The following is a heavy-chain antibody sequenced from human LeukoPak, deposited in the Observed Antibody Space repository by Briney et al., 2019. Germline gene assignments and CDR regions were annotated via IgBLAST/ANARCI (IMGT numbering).Heavy chain of an antibody. Sequence: GGSLRLSCAASGFTLSTYVMSWVRQAPGKGLEWVSTISGRDVSTDYADSVKGRFTISRDNSKNTLYLQMNNLRAEDTAVYYCANAKYYSSGWSLYYFNYWGQGTLVTVSS. J-gene: IGHJ4*02. CDR3: ANAKYYSSGWSLYYFNY. D-gene: IGHD6-19*01. V-gene: IGHV3-23*01. CDR1: GFTLSTYV. CDR2: ISGRDVST.